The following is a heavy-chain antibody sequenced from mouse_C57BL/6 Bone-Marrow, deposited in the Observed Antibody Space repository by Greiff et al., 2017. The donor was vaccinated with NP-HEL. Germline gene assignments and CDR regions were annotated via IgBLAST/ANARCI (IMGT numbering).Heavy chain of an antibody. CDR3: AIEGHYDGDYFDY. D-gene: IGHD1-2*01. J-gene: IGHJ2*01. Sequence: EVQLQQSGPVLVKPGASVKISCKASGYSFPDYNMNWVKPSHGKILAWIGVINPNYGTTSYNQKFKGKATLTVDQSSSTAYMQLNSLTSEDSAIYYCAIEGHYDGDYFDYWGQGTTLTVSS. CDR1: GYSFPDYN. V-gene: IGHV1-39*01. CDR2: INPNYGTT.